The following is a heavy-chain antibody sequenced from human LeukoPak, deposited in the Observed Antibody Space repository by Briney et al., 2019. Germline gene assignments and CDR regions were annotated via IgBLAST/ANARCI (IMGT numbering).Heavy chain of an antibody. J-gene: IGHJ4*02. V-gene: IGHV1-69*05. CDR3: ARVSGSGSYFPFDY. CDR1: GYTFTGYY. Sequence: SVKVSCKASGYTFTGYYMHWVRQAPGQGLEWMGGIIPLFGAVNYAQKFQGRVTMTTDESTSTAYMDLRSLRSEDTAVYFCARVSGSGSYFPFDYWGQGTLVTVSS. D-gene: IGHD1-26*01. CDR2: IIPLFGAV.